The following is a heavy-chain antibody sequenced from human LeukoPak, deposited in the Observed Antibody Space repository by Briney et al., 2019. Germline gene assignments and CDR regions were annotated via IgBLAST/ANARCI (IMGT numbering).Heavy chain of an antibody. D-gene: IGHD3-22*01. V-gene: IGHV3-23*01. CDR2: ISGSGGST. CDR3: AKDDVYYDSFDY. Sequence: PGGSLRLSCAASGFTFSSYAMSWVRQAPGKGLEWISAISGSGGSTYYADSVKGRFTISRDNSKNTLYLQMNSLRAEDTAVYYCAKDDVYYDSFDYWGQGTLVTVSS. J-gene: IGHJ4*02. CDR1: GFTFSSYA.